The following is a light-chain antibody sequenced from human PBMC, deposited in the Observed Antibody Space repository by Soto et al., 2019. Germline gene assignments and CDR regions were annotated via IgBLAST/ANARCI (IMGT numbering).Light chain of an antibody. CDR3: QQYNNWPPIP. Sequence: ESVMSQSPDTLSVTNRERITLSCMASQSVSSNLAWYQQKPGQAPRLLIYAASTRATGIPARFSGSGSGTEFTLTISSLQSEDFGVYYCQQYNNWPPIPFCQGTRLE. V-gene: IGKV3-15*01. CDR2: AAS. J-gene: IGKJ5*01. CDR1: QSVSSN.